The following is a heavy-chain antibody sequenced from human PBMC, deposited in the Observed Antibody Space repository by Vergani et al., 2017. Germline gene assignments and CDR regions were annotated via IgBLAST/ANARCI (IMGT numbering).Heavy chain of an antibody. CDR2: IYHSGST. CDR3: ARLDCSSTSCYASRPDYYYYYMDV. Sequence: QLQLQESGPGLVKPSETLSLTCTVSGGSISSGYYWGWIRQPPGKGLEWIGSIYHSGSTYYNPYLKSRVTISVDTSKNQFSLKLSSVTAADTAVYYCARLDCSSTSCYASRPDYYYYYMDVWGKGTTVTVSS. CDR1: GGSISSGYY. D-gene: IGHD2-2*01. J-gene: IGHJ6*03. V-gene: IGHV4-38-2*02.